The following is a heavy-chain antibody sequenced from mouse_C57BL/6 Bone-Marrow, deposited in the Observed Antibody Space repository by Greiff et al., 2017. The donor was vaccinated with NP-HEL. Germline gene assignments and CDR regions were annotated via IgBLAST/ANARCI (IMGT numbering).Heavy chain of an antibody. J-gene: IGHJ4*01. CDR1: GYTFTSYW. D-gene: IGHD1-1*01. CDR3: ETEALDYDGSSSENYYAMDY. V-gene: IGHV1-64*01. Sequence: VQLQQPGAELVKPGASVKLSCKASGYTFTSYWMHWVKQRPGQGLEWIGMIHPNSGSTNYNEKFKSKATLTVAKSSSTAYMQLSSLTSEDSAVYYCETEALDYDGSSSENYYAMDYWGQGTSVTVSS. CDR2: IHPNSGST.